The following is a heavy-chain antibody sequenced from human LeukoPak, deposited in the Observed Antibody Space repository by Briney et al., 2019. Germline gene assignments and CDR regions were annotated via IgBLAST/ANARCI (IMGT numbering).Heavy chain of an antibody. J-gene: IGHJ5*02. D-gene: IGHD1-26*01. V-gene: IGHV4-39*07. CDR2: IYYSGST. CDR1: GGSISSGGYY. Sequence: PSETLSLTCTVSGGSISSGGYYWGWIRQPPGKGLEWIGSIYYSGSTYYNPSLKSRVTISVDTSKNQFSLKLSSVTAADTAVYYCARKIGVGATINWFDPWGQGTLVTVSS. CDR3: ARKIGVGATINWFDP.